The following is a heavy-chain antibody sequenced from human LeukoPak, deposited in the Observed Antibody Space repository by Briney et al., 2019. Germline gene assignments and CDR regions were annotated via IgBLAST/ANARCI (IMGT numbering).Heavy chain of an antibody. Sequence: PGGSLRLSCAASGFTFSSFEMNWVRQAPGKGLEWLSNINSFGTTIYCADSVKGRFTISRDNAKDSLHLQMNSLRAEDTAVYYCVRDWGYCTGGSCYGYHYYGMDVWGQGTTVTVSS. CDR1: GFTFSSFE. CDR3: VRDWGYCTGGSCYGYHYYGMDV. V-gene: IGHV3-48*03. CDR2: INSFGTTI. D-gene: IGHD2-15*01. J-gene: IGHJ6*02.